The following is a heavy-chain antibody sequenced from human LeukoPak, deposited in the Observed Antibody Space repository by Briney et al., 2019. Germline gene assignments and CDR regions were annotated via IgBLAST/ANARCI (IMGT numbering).Heavy chain of an antibody. CDR3: ARRKGDCSSTSCYILAFDI. J-gene: IGHJ3*02. CDR1: GVTFSRYS. V-gene: IGHV3-21*01. D-gene: IGHD2-2*02. CDR2: ISSSSSYI. Sequence: PGGCLRLSCAASGVTFSRYSMNWVRQAPGKGLEWGSSISSSSSYIYYADSVRGRFIISRDNAENSLYLQMNSLRAEDTAVYYCARRKGDCSSTSCYILAFDIWGQGTTVTVSS.